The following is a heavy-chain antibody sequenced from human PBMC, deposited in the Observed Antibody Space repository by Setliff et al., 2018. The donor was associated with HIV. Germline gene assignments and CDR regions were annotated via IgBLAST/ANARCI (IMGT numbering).Heavy chain of an antibody. Sequence: GGSLRLSCTASGFTFGDYAMHWVRQAAGKGLEWIAFIQYDGNTKEYAESVRGRFTISRDNSKNTLFLQMNSLTVDDTAVYYCLTDERPGSGWGGSWGQGTLVTVSS. V-gene: IGHV3-30*02. CDR2: IQYDGNTK. CDR3: LTDERPGSGWGGS. D-gene: IGHD6-19*01. J-gene: IGHJ5*02. CDR1: GFTFGDYA.